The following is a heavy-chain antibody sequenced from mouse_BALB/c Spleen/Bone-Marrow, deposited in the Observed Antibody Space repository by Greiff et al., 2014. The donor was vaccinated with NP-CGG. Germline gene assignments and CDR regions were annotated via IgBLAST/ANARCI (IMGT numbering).Heavy chain of an antibody. CDR1: GYTFTTYW. Sequence: QVQLQQSGAELAKPGASVKMSCKASGYTFTTYWIHWVKQRPGQGLEWIGYINPSTGNTEYNQKFRDRATLTADKSSSTPYTQLSSLTSEDSAVYYCARGLRDWYFDVWGAGTTVTVSS. V-gene: IGHV1-7*01. CDR2: INPSTGNT. J-gene: IGHJ1*01. CDR3: ARGLRDWYFDV. D-gene: IGHD2-4*01.